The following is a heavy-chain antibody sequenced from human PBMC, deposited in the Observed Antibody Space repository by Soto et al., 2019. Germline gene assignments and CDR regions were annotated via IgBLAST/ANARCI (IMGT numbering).Heavy chain of an antibody. J-gene: IGHJ4*02. CDR3: ARQFDY. CDR2: IYYSGST. CDR1: GDSISSSSYY. Sequence: QLQLQESGPGLVKPSETLSLTCTVSGDSISSSSYYWGWIRQPPGKGLEWIGAIYYSGSTDYNSSLKSRVTISVDTSKNQFSLKLSSVTAADTAVYFCARQFDYWGQGTLVTVSS. V-gene: IGHV4-39*01.